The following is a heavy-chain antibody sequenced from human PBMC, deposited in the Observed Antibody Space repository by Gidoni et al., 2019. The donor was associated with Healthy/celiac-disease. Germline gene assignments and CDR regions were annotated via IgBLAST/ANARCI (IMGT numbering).Heavy chain of an antibody. CDR2: RWYDGSNK. CDR1: GFTFSSYG. CDR3: ARGFQAQLYYFDY. Sequence: QVPLVESGGGVVQPGRSLRLSCAASGFTFSSYGLHWVRKAPGKGLEWVAVRWYDGSNKYYADSVKGRFTISRDNSKNTLYLQMNSLRAEDTAVYYCARGFQAQLYYFDYWGQGTLVTVSS. D-gene: IGHD1-1*01. V-gene: IGHV3-33*01. J-gene: IGHJ4*02.